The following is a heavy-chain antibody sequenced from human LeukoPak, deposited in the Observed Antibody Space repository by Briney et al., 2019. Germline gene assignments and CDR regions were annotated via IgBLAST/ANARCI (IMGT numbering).Heavy chain of an antibody. V-gene: IGHV3-21*01. CDR3: ARSGGPGTYHQLRYNWFDP. J-gene: IGHJ5*02. CDR2: ITTISHYI. Sequence: MPGGSLRLSCAAFGFTLSDYHMNWVRQAPGKGLEWLSSITTISHYIYYAGAVRGRFTISRDNAKNSLYLQMNSLRGEDTAVYYCARSGGPGTYHQLRYNWFDPWGQGTLVTVSS. D-gene: IGHD2-15*01. CDR1: GFTLSDYH.